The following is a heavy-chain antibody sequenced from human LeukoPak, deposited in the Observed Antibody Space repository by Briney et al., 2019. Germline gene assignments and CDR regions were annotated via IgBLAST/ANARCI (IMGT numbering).Heavy chain of an antibody. J-gene: IGHJ1*01. V-gene: IGHV3-48*04. Sequence: QPGGSLRLSCAASGFTFSSYSMNWVRQAPGKGLEWVSYISSSSSTIYYADSVKGRFTISRDNAKNSLYLQMNSLRAEDTAVYYCATYSSLNRREFQFWGQGTLLTVSS. CDR3: ATYSSLNRREFQF. CDR2: ISSSSSTI. D-gene: IGHD3-22*01. CDR1: GFTFSSYS.